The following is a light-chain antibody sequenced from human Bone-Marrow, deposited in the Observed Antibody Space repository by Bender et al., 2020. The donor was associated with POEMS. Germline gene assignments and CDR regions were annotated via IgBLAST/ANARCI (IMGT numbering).Light chain of an antibody. CDR1: KLGDKY. J-gene: IGLJ1*01. CDR3: TSYTRTTTPYVPTPYV. Sequence: SYELTQPPSVSVSPGQTASITCSGNKLGDKYVCWYQQKPGQSPVLVIYQHNKRPSGVSNRFSGSKSGNTASLTIAGLQAEDEADYYCTSYTRTTTPYVPTPYVFGTGTKVTVL. CDR2: QHN. V-gene: IGLV3-1*01.